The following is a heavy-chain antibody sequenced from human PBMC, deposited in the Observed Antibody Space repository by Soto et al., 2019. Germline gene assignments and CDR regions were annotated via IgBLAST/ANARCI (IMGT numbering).Heavy chain of an antibody. V-gene: IGHV4-59*01. Sequence: PSETLSLTCTVSGGSISSYYWSWIRQPPGKGLEWIGYIYYSGSTNYNPSLKSRVTISVDTSKNQFSLKLSSVTAAGTAVYYCARAKGSSGRLFDYWGQGTLVTVSS. CDR2: IYYSGST. J-gene: IGHJ4*02. D-gene: IGHD6-19*01. CDR1: GGSISSYY. CDR3: ARAKGSSGRLFDY.